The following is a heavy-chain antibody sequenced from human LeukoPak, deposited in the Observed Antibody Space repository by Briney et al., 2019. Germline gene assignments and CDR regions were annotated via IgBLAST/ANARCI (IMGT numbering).Heavy chain of an antibody. CDR1: GGSISSYY. Sequence: SETLSLTCTVSGGSISSYYWSWIRQPPGKGLEWIGYIYYSGSTNYNPSLKSRVTISVDTSKNQFSLKLSSVTAADTAVYCCASGRYSYEWGQGTLVTVSS. D-gene: IGHD5-18*01. J-gene: IGHJ4*02. V-gene: IGHV4-59*08. CDR3: ASGRYSYE. CDR2: IYYSGST.